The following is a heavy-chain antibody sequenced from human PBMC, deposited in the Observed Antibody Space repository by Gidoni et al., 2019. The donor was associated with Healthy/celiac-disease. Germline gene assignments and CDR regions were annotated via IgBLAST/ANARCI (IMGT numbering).Heavy chain of an antibody. Sequence: QVQLVQSGAEVKKPGASVQVSCKASGYTFTSYAMHWVRQAPGQRVEWMGGINAGNGNTKYSQKFQGRVTITRDTSASTAYMELSSLRSEDTAVYYCARLDSGYDYSDYWGQGTLVTVSS. J-gene: IGHJ4*02. CDR1: GYTFTSYA. D-gene: IGHD5-12*01. V-gene: IGHV1-3*01. CDR3: ARLDSGYDYSDY. CDR2: INAGNGNT.